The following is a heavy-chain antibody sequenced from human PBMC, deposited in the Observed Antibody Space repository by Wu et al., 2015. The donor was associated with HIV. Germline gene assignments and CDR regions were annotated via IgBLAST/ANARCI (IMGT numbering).Heavy chain of an antibody. J-gene: IGHJ4*02. V-gene: IGHV1-8*02. CDR3: ARQRAYSSGWYVYDY. D-gene: IGHD6-19*01. Sequence: QVQLEQSGAEVKKPGASVKVSCKTSGYTFTSYGINWVRQASGQGLEWMGWMNPKSGNTGYAQKFQGRLTMTRDNSISSAYMELSSLTSEDTAVYYCARQRAYSSGWYVYDYWGQGTLVTVSS. CDR1: GYTFTSYG. CDR2: MNPKSGNT.